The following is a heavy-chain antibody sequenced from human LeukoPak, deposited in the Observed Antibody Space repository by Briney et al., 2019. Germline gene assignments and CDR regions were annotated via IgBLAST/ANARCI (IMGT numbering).Heavy chain of an antibody. CDR3: AKGEDYYGSGSFLTH. Sequence: RPGGSLRLSCAASGFSFADYDMSWVRQAPGKGLEWVAVISYDGSNKYYADSVKGRFTISRDNSKNTLYLQMNSLRAEDTAVYYCAKGEDYYGSGSFLTHWGQGTLVTVSS. CDR1: GFSFADYD. D-gene: IGHD3-10*01. V-gene: IGHV3-30*18. J-gene: IGHJ4*02. CDR2: ISYDGSNK.